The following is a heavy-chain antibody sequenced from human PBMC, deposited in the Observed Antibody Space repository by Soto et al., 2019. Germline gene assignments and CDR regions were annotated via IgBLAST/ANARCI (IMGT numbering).Heavy chain of an antibody. D-gene: IGHD4-17*01. J-gene: IGHJ5*02. CDR3: AKDSTVTTVSVAPFDP. CDR1: GFTFSSYA. CDR2: ISGSGGST. Sequence: PGGSLRLSCAASGFTFSSYAMSWVRQAPGKGLEWVSAISGSGGSTYYADSVKGRFTISRDNSKNTLYLQMNSLRAEDTAVYYCAKDSTVTTVSVAPFDPWGQGTLVTVSS. V-gene: IGHV3-23*01.